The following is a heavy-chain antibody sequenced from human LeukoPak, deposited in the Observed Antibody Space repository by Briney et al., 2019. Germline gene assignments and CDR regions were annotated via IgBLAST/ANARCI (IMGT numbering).Heavy chain of an antibody. J-gene: IGHJ4*02. CDR3: AREFRCSGGSCARRADY. D-gene: IGHD2-15*01. Sequence: PSETLSLTCAVYGGSFSGYYWSWIRQPPGKGLEWIGEINHSGSTNYNPSLKSRVTISVDTSKNQFSLKLSSVTAADTAVYYCAREFRCSGGSCARRADYWGQGTLVTVSS. V-gene: IGHV4-34*01. CDR2: INHSGST. CDR1: GGSFSGYY.